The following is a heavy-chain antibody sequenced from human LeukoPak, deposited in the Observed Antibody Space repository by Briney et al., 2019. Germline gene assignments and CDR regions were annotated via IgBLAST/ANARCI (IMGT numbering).Heavy chain of an antibody. Sequence: PGGSLRLTCAASGFTFDDYVMHWVRQAPGKGLEWVSRISWNSGSIGYADSLKGRFTISRDNAKNSLYLQMNSLRAEDTALYYCAKAVEYGDYRYFDYWGQGTLVTVSS. V-gene: IGHV3-9*01. D-gene: IGHD4-17*01. CDR2: ISWNSGSI. CDR1: GFTFDDYV. J-gene: IGHJ4*02. CDR3: AKAVEYGDYRYFDY.